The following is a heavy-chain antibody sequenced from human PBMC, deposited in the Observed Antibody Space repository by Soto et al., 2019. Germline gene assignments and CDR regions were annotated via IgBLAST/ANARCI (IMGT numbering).Heavy chain of an antibody. D-gene: IGHD6-13*01. J-gene: IGHJ2*01. CDR3: ARIIASAGGRRYFDL. Sequence: QVQLVESGGGLVKPGGSLRLSCAASGFTFSDYYMSWIRQAPGKGLEWVSYINSSSTYTNYADSVKGRFTICRDNAKNSLYLQMNSLRAEDTAVYYCARIIASAGGRRYFDLWGRGTLVTVSS. CDR2: INSSSTYT. CDR1: GFTFSDYY. V-gene: IGHV3-11*05.